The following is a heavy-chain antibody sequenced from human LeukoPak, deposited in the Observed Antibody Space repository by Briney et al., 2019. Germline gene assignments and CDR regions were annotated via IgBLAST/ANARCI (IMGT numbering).Heavy chain of an antibody. CDR3: ARAVGSGSFQTYYYYMDV. D-gene: IGHD3-10*01. CDR2: IYTSGST. J-gene: IGHJ6*03. CDR1: GGSINSYY. V-gene: IGHV4-4*07. Sequence: SETLSLTCTVSGGSINSYYWSWIRQPAGKGLEWIGRIYTSGSTNYNPSLKSRITMSVETSKNHFSLKLSSVTAAETAAYFCARAVGSGSFQTYYYYMDVWGKGTTVTISS.